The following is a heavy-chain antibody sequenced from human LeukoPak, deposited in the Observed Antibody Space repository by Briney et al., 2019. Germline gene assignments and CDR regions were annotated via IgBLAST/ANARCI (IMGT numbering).Heavy chain of an antibody. J-gene: IGHJ4*02. Sequence: ASLKVSCKASGYTFTSNDINWVRQATGQGLEWMGWMNPNSGNTGYAQKFQGRVTMTRNTSISTAYMELSRLRSDDTAVYYCARVPGSSADDYWGQGTLVTVSS. CDR3: ARVPGSSADDY. CDR2: MNPNSGNT. V-gene: IGHV1-8*01. CDR1: GYTFTSND.